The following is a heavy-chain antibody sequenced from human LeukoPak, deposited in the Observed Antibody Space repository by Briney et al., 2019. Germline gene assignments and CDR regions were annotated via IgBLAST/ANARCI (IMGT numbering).Heavy chain of an antibody. CDR2: IIPIFGTA. D-gene: IGHD3-9*01. CDR1: GGTFSSYA. Sequence: SVKVSCKASGGTFSSYAISWVRQAPGQGLEWMGGIIPIFGTANYARKFQDRVTITADESTSTAYMELSSLRSEDTAVYYCASRRRSPYYDILTGYEFLDYWGQGTLVTVSS. J-gene: IGHJ4*02. V-gene: IGHV1-69*13. CDR3: ASRRRSPYYDILTGYEFLDY.